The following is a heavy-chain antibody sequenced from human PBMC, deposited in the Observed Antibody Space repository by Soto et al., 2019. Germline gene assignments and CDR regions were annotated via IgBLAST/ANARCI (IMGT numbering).Heavy chain of an antibody. V-gene: IGHV4-34*01. D-gene: IGHD4-17*01. J-gene: IGHJ5*02. Sequence: PSETLSLTCAVYGGSFSGYYWSWIRQPPGKGLEWIGEINHSGSTNYNPSLKSRVTISVDTSKNQFSLKLSSVTAADTAVYYCARGYNGDFSPWGQGTLVTVSS. CDR2: INHSGST. CDR1: GGSFSGYY. CDR3: ARGYNGDFSP.